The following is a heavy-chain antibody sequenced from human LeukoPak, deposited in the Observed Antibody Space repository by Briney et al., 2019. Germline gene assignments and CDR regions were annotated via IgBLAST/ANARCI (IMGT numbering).Heavy chain of an antibody. CDR2: INHSGST. V-gene: IGHV4-34*01. D-gene: IGHD5-12*01. CDR3: ARVRGYSGYDYYFDY. J-gene: IGHJ4*02. Sequence: PSETLSLTCAVYGGSFSGYYWSWIRQPPGKGLEWIGEINHSGSTNYNPSLKSRVTISVDTSKNQFSLKLSSVTAADTAVYYCARVRGYSGYDYYFDYWGQGTLVTVSS. CDR1: GGSFSGYY.